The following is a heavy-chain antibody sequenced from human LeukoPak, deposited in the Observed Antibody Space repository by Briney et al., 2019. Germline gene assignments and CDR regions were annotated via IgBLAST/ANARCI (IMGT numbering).Heavy chain of an antibody. CDR1: GFTFSSYG. D-gene: IGHD3-10*01. V-gene: IGHV3-30*02. CDR2: IRYDGSNK. J-gene: IGHJ6*03. Sequence: GGSLRLSCAASGFTFSSYGMHWVRQAPGKGLEWVAFIRYDGSNKYYADSVKGRFTISRDNAKNSLYLQMNSLRVEDTAVYYCATGITMVRGVIAPYYMDVWGKGTTVTISS. CDR3: ATGITMVRGVIAPYYMDV.